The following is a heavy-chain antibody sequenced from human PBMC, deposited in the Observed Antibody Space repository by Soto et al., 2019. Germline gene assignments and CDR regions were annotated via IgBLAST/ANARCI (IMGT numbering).Heavy chain of an antibody. V-gene: IGHV3-7*01. CDR1: GFIFSGHW. CDR3: ARVFLGDYVN. J-gene: IGHJ4*02. Sequence: GGSLRLSCAASGFIFSGHWMSWVRQTPGKGLEWVANINQDGGKKNYVDSVKGRFTISRDNAKNSLYLQMNSLRVEDTATYYCARVFLGDYVNWGQGALVTVSS. CDR2: INQDGGKK. D-gene: IGHD4-17*01.